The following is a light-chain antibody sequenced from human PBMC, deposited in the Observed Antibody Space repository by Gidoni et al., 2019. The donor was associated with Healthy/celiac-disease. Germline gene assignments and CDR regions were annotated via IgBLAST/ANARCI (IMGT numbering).Light chain of an antibody. CDR1: QSVGSC. CDR2: DVS. Sequence: EILLTQSPATLSLYPGERATLSCRASQSVGSCLAWYQQKPGQAPRLLIYDVSNRATGIPARFSGRGSGTDFTLTISSLEPEDFAVYYCQQRSNWPPLTFXGXTKVEIK. V-gene: IGKV3-11*01. CDR3: QQRSNWPPLT. J-gene: IGKJ4*01.